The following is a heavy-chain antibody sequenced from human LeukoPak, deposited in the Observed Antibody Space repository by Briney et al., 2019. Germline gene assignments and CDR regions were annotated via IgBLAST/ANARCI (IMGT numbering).Heavy chain of an antibody. Sequence: GGSLRLSRSTSGFTFSGFHMNWLRQAPGMGLEHVAWISSLDSTTYYAYSVVSRFTISRDNDKDLLFLQMDSLREDDTAIYYCARDPRAGIFECWGPGTLVTVSS. CDR2: ISSLDSTT. CDR1: GFTFSGFH. CDR3: ARDPRAGIFEC. J-gene: IGHJ4*02. V-gene: IGHV3-48*02.